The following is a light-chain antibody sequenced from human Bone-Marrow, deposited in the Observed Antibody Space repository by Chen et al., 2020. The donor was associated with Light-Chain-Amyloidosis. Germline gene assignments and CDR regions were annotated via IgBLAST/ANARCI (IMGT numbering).Light chain of an antibody. CDR3: ATWDDSLNGVM. CDR2: SNN. CDR1: NSNIGNNA. J-gene: IGLJ3*02. V-gene: IGLV1-44*01. Sequence: QSVLTQPPSVSGTPGQRVTISCSGSNSNIGNNAENWYQQQYPVTAPKLLIYSNNQRPSGVPDRFAGSMSGTSASLAISGLQPEDEAEYYCATWDDSLNGVMFGGGTKLTVL.